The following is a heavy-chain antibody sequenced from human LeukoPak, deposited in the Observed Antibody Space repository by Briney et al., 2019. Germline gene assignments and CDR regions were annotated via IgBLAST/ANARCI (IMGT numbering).Heavy chain of an antibody. J-gene: IGHJ4*02. CDR3: ARRTYFYDSSGYYFDY. Sequence: PSGTLSLTCTVSGGSISSYYWSWLRQPPGKGLECIGYIYYSGSTNYNPSLKSRVTISVDTSKNQLSLKLSSVTAADTAVYYCARRTYFYDSSGYYFDYWGQGTLVTVSS. V-gene: IGHV4-59*01. CDR1: GGSISSYY. CDR2: IYYSGST. D-gene: IGHD3-22*01.